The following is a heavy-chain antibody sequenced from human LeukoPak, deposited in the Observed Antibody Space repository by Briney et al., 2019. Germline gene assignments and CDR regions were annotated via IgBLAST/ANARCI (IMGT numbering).Heavy chain of an antibody. V-gene: IGHV3-15*05. CDR1: GFTFSHYW. CDR3: TTGIDYGGGY. J-gene: IGHJ4*02. D-gene: IGHD3-16*01. Sequence: GGSLRLSCAASGFTFSHYWMTWVRQAPGKGLEWVGRIKNKDEGEKTDYAAPVKGRFTISRDDSKATLFLQMNSLKMEDTAIYYCTTGIDYGGGYWGQGTLVSVSS. CDR2: IKNKDEGEKT.